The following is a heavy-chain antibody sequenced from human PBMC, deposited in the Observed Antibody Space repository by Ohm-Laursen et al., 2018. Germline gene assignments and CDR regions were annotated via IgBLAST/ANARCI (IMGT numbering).Heavy chain of an antibody. D-gene: IGHD3-22*01. CDR1: GGTFSSYA. V-gene: IGHV1-69*01. J-gene: IGHJ5*02. Sequence: GSSVKVSCKASGGTFSSYAISWVRQAPGQGLEWMGGIIPIFGTANYAQKFQGRVTITADESTSTAYMELSSLRSEDTAVYYCAREIDYYDSSGFNWFDPWGQGTLVTVSS. CDR3: AREIDYYDSSGFNWFDP. CDR2: IIPIFGTA.